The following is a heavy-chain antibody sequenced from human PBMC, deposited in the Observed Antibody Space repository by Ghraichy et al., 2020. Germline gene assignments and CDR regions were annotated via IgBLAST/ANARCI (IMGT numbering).Heavy chain of an antibody. CDR2: ISGSFGST. Sequence: GSLRLSCATSGFTFRSYAMSWVRQAPGKGLEWVSSISGSFGSTYYADSVKGRFTISRDNSKNTLFLQMNSLRAEDTAIYYCASSGGRNDYNYFYYMDAWGKGTTVTVSS. CDR1: GFTFRSYA. V-gene: IGHV3-23*01. CDR3: ASSGGRNDYNYFYYMDA. J-gene: IGHJ6*03.